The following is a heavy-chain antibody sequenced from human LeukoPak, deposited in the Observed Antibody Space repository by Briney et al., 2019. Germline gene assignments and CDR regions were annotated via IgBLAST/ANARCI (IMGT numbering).Heavy chain of an antibody. D-gene: IGHD3-22*01. CDR3: ANGGLNYYDSSGYTYFDY. V-gene: IGHV4-38-2*01. CDR1: GYSISSGYY. Sequence: SETLSLTCAVSGYSISSGYYWGWIRQPPGKGLEWIGSIYHSGSTYYNPSLKSRVTISVDTSKNQFSLKLSSVTAADTAVYYCANGGLNYYDSSGYTYFDYWGQGTLVTVSS. J-gene: IGHJ4*02. CDR2: IYHSGST.